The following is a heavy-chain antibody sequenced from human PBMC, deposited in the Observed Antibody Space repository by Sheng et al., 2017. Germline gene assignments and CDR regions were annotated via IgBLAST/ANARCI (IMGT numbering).Heavy chain of an antibody. CDR2: ISSSSSYT. CDR3: ARDREVLRFLEWLATGAFDI. V-gene: IGHV3-11*05. J-gene: IGHJ3*02. Sequence: QVQLVESGGGLVKPGGSLRLSCAASGFTFSDYYMSWIRQAPGKGLEWVSYISSSSSYTNYADSVKGRFTISRDNAKNSLYLQMNSLRAEDTAVYYCARDREVLRFLEWLATGAFDIWGQGTMVTVSS. CDR1: GFTFSDYY. D-gene: IGHD3-3*01.